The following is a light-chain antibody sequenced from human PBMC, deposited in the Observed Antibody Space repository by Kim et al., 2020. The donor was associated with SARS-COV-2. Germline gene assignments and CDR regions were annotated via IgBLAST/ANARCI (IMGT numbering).Light chain of an antibody. J-gene: IGKJ3*01. CDR3: QQYDALPPT. V-gene: IGKV1-33*01. CDR2: DAS. Sequence: AFVGDRVTITCQASQDIDNYLNWYHHKPGKAPKLLIYDASNLETGVPSRFSGNESGTDFTLTISSLQAEDIGTYYCQQYDALPPTFGPGTQVDIK. CDR1: QDIDNY.